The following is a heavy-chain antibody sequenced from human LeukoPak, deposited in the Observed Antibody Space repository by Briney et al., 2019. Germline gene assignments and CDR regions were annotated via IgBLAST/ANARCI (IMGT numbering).Heavy chain of an antibody. Sequence: SETLSLTCNVSGDSISSYYWTWIRQPAGKGLQWIGRIFTSGSTSYNPSLKSRLTISLDMSKNQFSLKLTSVTAADTAVYYCARGAVAYYYFDNWGQGTLVTVSS. CDR1: GDSISSYY. CDR2: IFTSGST. CDR3: ARGAVAYYYFDN. V-gene: IGHV4-4*07. J-gene: IGHJ4*02. D-gene: IGHD6-19*01.